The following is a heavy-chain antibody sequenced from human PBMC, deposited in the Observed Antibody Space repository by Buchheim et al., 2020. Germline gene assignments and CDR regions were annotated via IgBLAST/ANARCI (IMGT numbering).Heavy chain of an antibody. Sequence: EVQLLESGGGLVRPGGSLRLSCEVSGFSFSSFGMSWVRQAPGKGLEWVSTIVGSGVGPYYADSVKGRFTISRDNSKDTLYLQMNSLRAEETAVYFCAKDGVRGADYTCDKWGQRTL. CDR1: GFSFSSFG. CDR2: IVGSGVGP. D-gene: IGHD3-10*02. V-gene: IGHV3-23*01. CDR3: AKDGVRGADYTCDK. J-gene: IGHJ4*02.